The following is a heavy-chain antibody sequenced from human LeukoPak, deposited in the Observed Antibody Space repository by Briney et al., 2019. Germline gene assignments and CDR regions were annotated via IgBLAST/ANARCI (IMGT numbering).Heavy chain of an antibody. V-gene: IGHV3-53*01. D-gene: IGHD7-27*01. CDR1: GFTFSSYA. CDR2: IYAGGRT. CDR3: ARVNGDPTVTDY. J-gene: IGHJ4*02. Sequence: PGGSLRLSCAASGFTFSSYAMSWVRQAPGKGLEWVSVIYAGGRTYYADSVKGRFTISRDNSNNTLYLQMNSLRAEDTAVYYCARVNGDPTVTDYWGQGTLVTVSS.